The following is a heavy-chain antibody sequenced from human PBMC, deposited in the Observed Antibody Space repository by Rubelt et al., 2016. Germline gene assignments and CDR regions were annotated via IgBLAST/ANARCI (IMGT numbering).Heavy chain of an antibody. V-gene: IGHV3-33*01. CDR3: ARDRVAVRGCFDS. CDR1: GFTFSNYG. Sequence: GRSLRLSCAASGFTFSNYGMHWVRQAPGKGLEWVAIIWYDGGNKYYADSVKGRFTISRDNSKNTLYLQMNSLRVEDTGVYYCARDRVAVRGCFDSWGPGTLVTVSS. CDR2: IWYDGGNK. J-gene: IGHJ5*01. D-gene: IGHD6-6*01.